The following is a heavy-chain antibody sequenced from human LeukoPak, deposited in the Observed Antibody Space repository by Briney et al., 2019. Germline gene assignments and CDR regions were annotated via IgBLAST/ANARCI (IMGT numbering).Heavy chain of an antibody. CDR1: GGSISSSSYY. CDR3: AREKWDIVVVPAAKSRARYYYMDV. V-gene: IGHV4-39*07. CDR2: IYYSGST. D-gene: IGHD2-2*01. Sequence: SETLSLTCTVSGGSISSSSYYWGWIRQPPGKGLEWIGSIYYSGSTNYNPSLKSRVTISVDTSKNQFSLKLSSVTAADTAVYYCAREKWDIVVVPAAKSRARYYYMDVWGKGTTVTVSS. J-gene: IGHJ6*03.